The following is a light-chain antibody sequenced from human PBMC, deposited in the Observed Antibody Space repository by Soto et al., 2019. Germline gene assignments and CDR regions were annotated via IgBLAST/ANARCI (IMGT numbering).Light chain of an antibody. Sequence: QSALTQPRSVSGSPGQSVTVSCTGTSSDVGGYTYVSWYRQYPGKAPKLIIYDVFKRPSGVPDRFSGSKSGSTASLTISGLQAEDEADYFCCSYAGTYTWIFGGGTKVTVL. CDR3: CSYAGTYTWI. V-gene: IGLV2-11*01. CDR2: DVF. CDR1: SSDVGGYTY. J-gene: IGLJ2*01.